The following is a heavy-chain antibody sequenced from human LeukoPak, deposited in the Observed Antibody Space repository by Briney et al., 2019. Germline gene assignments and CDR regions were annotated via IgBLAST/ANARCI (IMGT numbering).Heavy chain of an antibody. CDR1: GASISNSDRY. V-gene: IGHV4-39*01. D-gene: IGHD4-17*01. CDR3: ARQLSEGYGDWYYYYYMDV. J-gene: IGHJ6*03. Sequence: SETLSLTCTVSGASISNSDRYWGWIRQPPGKGLEWIGSIYYSGITYYNPSLKSRVTISVDTSKNQFSLKLSSVTAADTAVYYCARQLSEGYGDWYYYYYMDVWGKGTTVTISS. CDR2: IYYSGIT.